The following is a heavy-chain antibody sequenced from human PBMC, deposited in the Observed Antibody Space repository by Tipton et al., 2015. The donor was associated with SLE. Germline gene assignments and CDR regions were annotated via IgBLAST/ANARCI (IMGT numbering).Heavy chain of an antibody. CDR2: INSDGSST. D-gene: IGHD2-21*01. J-gene: IGHJ4*02. V-gene: IGHV3-74*01. CDR1: RFTFSSYW. Sequence: GSLRLSCAASRFTFSSYWMHWVRQAPGKGLVWVSRINSDGSSTSYADSVKGRFTISRDNAKNTLYLQMNSLRAEDTAVYYCARDRRYCGGDCYSLDYWGQGTLVTVSS. CDR3: ARDRRYCGGDCYSLDY.